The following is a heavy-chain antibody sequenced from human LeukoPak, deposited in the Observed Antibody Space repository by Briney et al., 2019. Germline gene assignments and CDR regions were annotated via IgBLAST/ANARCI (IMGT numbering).Heavy chain of an antibody. J-gene: IGHJ4*02. CDR2: IYHSGST. CDR1: GGSISSSSYY. V-gene: IGHV4-30-2*01. Sequence: SETLSLTCTVSGGSISSSSYYWSWIRQPPGKGLEWIGYIYHSGSTYYNPSLKSRVTISVDRSKNQFSLKLSSVTAADTAVYYCARGLVPGYFDYWGQGTLVTVSS. D-gene: IGHD6-19*01. CDR3: ARGLVPGYFDY.